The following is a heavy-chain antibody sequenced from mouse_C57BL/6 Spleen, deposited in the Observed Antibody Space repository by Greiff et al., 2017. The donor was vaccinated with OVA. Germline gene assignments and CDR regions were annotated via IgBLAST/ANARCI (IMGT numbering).Heavy chain of an antibody. D-gene: IGHD2-4*01. J-gene: IGHJ4*01. CDR1: GYTFTDYY. CDR2: IYPGSGNT. CDR3: ARSYDYDVRYAMDD. V-gene: IGHV1-76*01. Sequence: QVQLQQSGAELVRPGASVKLSCKASGYTFTDYYINWVKQRPGQGLEWIARIYPGSGNTYYNEKFKGKATLTAEKSSSTAYMQLSSLTSEDSAVYFCARSYDYDVRYAMDDWGQGTSVTVSS.